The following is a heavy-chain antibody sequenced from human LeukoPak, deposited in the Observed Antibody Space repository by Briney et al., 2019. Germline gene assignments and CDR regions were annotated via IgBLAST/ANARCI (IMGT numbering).Heavy chain of an antibody. CDR3: ATPHYDSSGYYSPDY. V-gene: IGHV3-53*01. CDR2: IYSGGGT. D-gene: IGHD3-22*01. CDR1: GFTVSSNY. J-gene: IGHJ4*02. Sequence: GGSLRLSCAPSGFTVSSNYMSWVRQAPGKGLEWVSVIYSGGGTYYADSVKGRFTISRDNSKNTLYLQMNSLRAEDTAVYYCATPHYDSSGYYSPDYWGQGTLVTVSS.